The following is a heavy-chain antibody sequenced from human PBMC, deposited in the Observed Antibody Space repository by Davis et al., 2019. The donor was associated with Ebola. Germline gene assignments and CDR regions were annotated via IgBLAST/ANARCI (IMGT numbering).Heavy chain of an antibody. CDR1: GFTFSSYA. J-gene: IGHJ6*02. D-gene: IGHD6-19*01. V-gene: IGHV3-64*04. CDR3: ARRGGWYPLDYYYYYGMDV. CDR2: ISSNGGST. Sequence: GESLKISCSASGFTFSSYAMHWVRQAPGKGLEYVSAISSNGGSTYYADSVKGRFTISRDNSKNTLYLQMNSLRAEDTAVYYCARRGGWYPLDYYYYYGMDVWGQGTTVTVSS.